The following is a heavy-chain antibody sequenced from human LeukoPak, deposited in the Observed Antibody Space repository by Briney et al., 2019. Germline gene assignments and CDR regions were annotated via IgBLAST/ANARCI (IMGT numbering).Heavy chain of an antibody. Sequence: SETLSLTCTVSGGSISSSSYYWGWIRQPPGKGLEWIGSIYYSGSTYYNPSLKSRVTISVDTSKNQFSLKLSSVTAADTAVYYCARWAVVVAASHQGDFDYWGQGTLVTVSP. V-gene: IGHV4-39*07. J-gene: IGHJ4*02. CDR1: GGSISSSSYY. CDR3: ARWAVVVAASHQGDFDY. D-gene: IGHD2-15*01. CDR2: IYYSGST.